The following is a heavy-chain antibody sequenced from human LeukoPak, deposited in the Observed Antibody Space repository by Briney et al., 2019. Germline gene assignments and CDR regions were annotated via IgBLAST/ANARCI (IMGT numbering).Heavy chain of an antibody. D-gene: IGHD4-11*01. J-gene: IGHJ5*02. V-gene: IGHV3-21*01. CDR1: GFAFSDYN. Sequence: GSLRLSCAASGFAFSDYNINWVRQAPGKGLEWVSSISSSGAYLYYADSVKGRFTISRDNAKNSVSLQMNSLRAEDTAVYYCPRETRFDPWGQGTLVTVSS. CDR2: ISSSGAYL. CDR3: PRETRFDP.